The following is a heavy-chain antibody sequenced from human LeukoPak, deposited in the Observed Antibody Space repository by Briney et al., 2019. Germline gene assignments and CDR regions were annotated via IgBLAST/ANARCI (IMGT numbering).Heavy chain of an antibody. V-gene: IGHV1-46*01. D-gene: IGHD6-19*01. CDR3: ARGLNWFDS. CDR1: GYTFISHY. CDR2: INSSGGQT. J-gene: IGHJ5*01. Sequence: ASVKVSCKASGYTFISHYIHWVRQAPGQGLEWMGIINSSGGQTNYAQKFQGRVTVTRDTSTNTVYMELDGLTSEDTAIYYCARGLNWFDSWGQGTLVTVAS.